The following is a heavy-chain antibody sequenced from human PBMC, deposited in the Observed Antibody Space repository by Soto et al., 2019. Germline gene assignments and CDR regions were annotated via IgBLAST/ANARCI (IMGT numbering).Heavy chain of an antibody. J-gene: IGHJ6*02. V-gene: IGHV3-43*01. CDR1: GFTFDDYT. CDR2: ISWDGGST. Sequence: LRLSCAASGFTFDDYTMHWVRQAPGKGLEWVSLISWDGGSTYYADSVKGRFTISRDNSKNSLYLQMNSLRTEDTALYYCAKDGGGYCSGGSCFGVYYGMDVWGQGTTVTVSS. CDR3: AKDGGGYCSGGSCFGVYYGMDV. D-gene: IGHD2-15*01.